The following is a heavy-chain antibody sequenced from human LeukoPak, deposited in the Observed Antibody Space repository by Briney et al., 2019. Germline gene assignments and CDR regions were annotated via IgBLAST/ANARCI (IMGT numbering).Heavy chain of an antibody. D-gene: IGHD3-10*01. CDR2: MSSSRIS. CDR1: NGSISSDTYF. Sequence: SETLSLTCTVSNGSISSDTYFWSWIRQPAGKGLEWIGRMSSSRISTYIPSLKSRVTIPVDTSKNQFSLKLSSVTAADTAVYYCAREYYGSGRGYYYYYYYMDVWGKGTTVTISS. V-gene: IGHV4-61*02. J-gene: IGHJ6*03. CDR3: AREYYGSGRGYYYYYYYMDV.